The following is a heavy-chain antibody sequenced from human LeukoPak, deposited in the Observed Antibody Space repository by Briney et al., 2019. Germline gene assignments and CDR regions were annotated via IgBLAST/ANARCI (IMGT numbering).Heavy chain of an antibody. J-gene: IGHJ4*02. CDR3: AKEKKYYYDSTGYPGYDY. V-gene: IGHV3-23*01. Sequence: GGFLRLSCSASGFTFSSYAMSWVRQAPGKGLEWVSAISGSGGSTYYADSVKGRLTISRDNSKNTLYLQMNSLRAEDTAVYYCAKEKKYYYDSTGYPGYDYWGQGTLVTVSS. CDR2: ISGSGGST. D-gene: IGHD3-22*01. CDR1: GFTFSSYA.